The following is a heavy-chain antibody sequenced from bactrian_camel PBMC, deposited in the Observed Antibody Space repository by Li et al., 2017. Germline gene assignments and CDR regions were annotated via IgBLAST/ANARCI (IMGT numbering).Heavy chain of an antibody. J-gene: IGHJ7*01. CDR1: GFDFGSHG. CDR2: INRAGDNT. D-gene: IGHD7*01. V-gene: IGHV3S40*01. Sequence: VQLVESGGGSVQPGGSLRLSCAASGFDFGSHGMNWVRQAPGKGLEWVSAINRAGDNTYYVDSVKGRFTISRDNAKNMVYLHLNSLKTEDMAMYYCAADATAADLWHRSSPTMEAALVDYWGKGTQVTVS.